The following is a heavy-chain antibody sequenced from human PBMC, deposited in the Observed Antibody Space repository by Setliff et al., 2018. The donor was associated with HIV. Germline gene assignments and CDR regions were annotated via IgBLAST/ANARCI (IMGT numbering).Heavy chain of an antibody. D-gene: IGHD3-10*01. CDR3: ARQSAETITSSWFANGASDI. V-gene: IGHV4-59*08. CDR1: GGSISSYY. J-gene: IGHJ3*02. CDR2: MYYSGST. Sequence: SETLSLTCTVSGGSISSYYWSWIRQPPGKGLEWMGYMYYSGSTNYNPSLKSRVTISGDTSKNQFSLKLTSVTAADTAVYYCARQSAETITSSWFANGASDIWGHGTLVTVSS.